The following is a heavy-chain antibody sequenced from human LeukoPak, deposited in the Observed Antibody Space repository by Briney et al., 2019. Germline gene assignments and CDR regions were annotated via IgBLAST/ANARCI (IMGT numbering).Heavy chain of an antibody. D-gene: IGHD4-23*01. CDR2: INPNSGST. CDR3: ARERLSPGKGFDY. CDR1: GYTFNGHY. V-gene: IGHV1-2*02. J-gene: IGHJ4*02. Sequence: SGKVAGEPSGYTFNGHYIHWVRQTPGQGFEWMGWINPNSGSTNYAQKFQGRVTMTRDTSISTAYMELSRLRSDDTAVYYCARERLSPGKGFDYWGQGTLVTVSS.